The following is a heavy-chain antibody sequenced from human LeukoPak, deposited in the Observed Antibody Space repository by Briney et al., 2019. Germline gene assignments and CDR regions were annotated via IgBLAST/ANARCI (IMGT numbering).Heavy chain of an antibody. V-gene: IGHV4-4*07. D-gene: IGHD2-15*01. CDR3: ARDSCSGGSCYMYNWFDP. Sequence: SETLSLTCTVSGGSINSYYWSWIRQPAGKGLEWIGRIYTSGSTNYNPSLKSRVTMSVDTSKNQFSLKLSSVTAADTAVYYCARDSCSGGSCYMYNWFDPWGQGTLVTVSS. CDR2: IYTSGST. J-gene: IGHJ5*02. CDR1: GGSINSYY.